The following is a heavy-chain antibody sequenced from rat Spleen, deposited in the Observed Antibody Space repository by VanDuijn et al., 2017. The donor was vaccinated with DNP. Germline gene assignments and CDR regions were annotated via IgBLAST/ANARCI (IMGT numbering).Heavy chain of an antibody. D-gene: IGHD1-1*01. Sequence: EVQLVESGGDLVQPGRSLKLSCVASGFTFNNYWMTWIRQVPGKGLEWVASITSSGGSTYYPDSVKGRFTISRDNAKNTLYLQMNSLRSEDTATYYCARAPLLQWGFYWYFDFWGPGTMVTVSS. CDR2: ITSSGGST. CDR1: GFTFNNYW. V-gene: IGHV5-31*01. CDR3: ARAPLLQWGFYWYFDF. J-gene: IGHJ1*01.